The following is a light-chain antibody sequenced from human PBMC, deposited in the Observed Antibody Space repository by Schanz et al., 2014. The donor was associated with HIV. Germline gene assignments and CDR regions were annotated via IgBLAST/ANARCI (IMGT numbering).Light chain of an antibody. V-gene: IGLV2-14*02. CDR2: DVS. CDR1: SSDVGSYNL. CDR3: SSYAGSNNFVV. J-gene: IGLJ2*01. Sequence: QSALTQPASVSGSPGQSITISCTGTSSDVGSYNLVSWYQQHPGKAPKLMIYDVSNRPSGVSNRFSGSKSGSTASLTISGLQAEDEADYYCSSYAGSNNFVVFGGGTKLTVL.